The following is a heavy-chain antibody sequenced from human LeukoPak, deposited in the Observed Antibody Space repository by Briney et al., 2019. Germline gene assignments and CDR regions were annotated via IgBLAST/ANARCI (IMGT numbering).Heavy chain of an antibody. CDR1: GGTFSSYA. Sequence: GASVKVSCKASGGTFSSYAISWVRQAPGQGLEWMGRIIPILGIANYAQKFQGRVTITADKSTSTAYMELSSLRSEDTAVYYCARDRIYCSSTSCLNRLYYYGMDVWGQGTTVTVSS. CDR3: ARDRIYCSSTSCLNRLYYYGMDV. J-gene: IGHJ6*02. V-gene: IGHV1-69*04. D-gene: IGHD2-2*01. CDR2: IIPILGIA.